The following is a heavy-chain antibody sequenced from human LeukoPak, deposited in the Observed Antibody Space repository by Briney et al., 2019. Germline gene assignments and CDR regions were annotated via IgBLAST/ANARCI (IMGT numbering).Heavy chain of an antibody. CDR2: ISSSSTYI. V-gene: IGHV3-21*01. J-gene: IGHJ4*02. Sequence: GGSLRLSCAASGFSFSSFSMKWVRQAPGKGLEWVSYISSSSTYIYYADSLKGRFTISRDNAKNSLYLQMNSLRAEDTAVYYCARGMGSSRSSIDYWGQGTVVTVSS. D-gene: IGHD1-26*01. CDR3: ARGMGSSRSSIDY. CDR1: GFSFSSFS.